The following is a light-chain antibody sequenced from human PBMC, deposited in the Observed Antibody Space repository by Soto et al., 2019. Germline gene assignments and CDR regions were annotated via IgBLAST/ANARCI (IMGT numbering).Light chain of an antibody. CDR2: AAS. V-gene: IGKV1-9*01. CDR3: QHYGGMWT. J-gene: IGKJ1*01. CDR1: QGISNY. Sequence: DIQMTQSPSSLSASAGDRVTITCRASQGISNYLAWYQQKPGKVPKLLIYAASTLQSGVPLRFSGSGSGTSFTLTISSLQPDDFATYCCQHYGGMWTFGQGTKVDIK.